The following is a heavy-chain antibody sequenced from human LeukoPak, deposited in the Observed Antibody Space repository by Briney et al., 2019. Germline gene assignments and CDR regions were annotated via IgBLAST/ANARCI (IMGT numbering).Heavy chain of an antibody. Sequence: RSSETLSLTCTVSGGSISSYYWHWIRQPPGKGLEWIGYIYYSGSTDYNPSLKSRVTISVDTSKNQFSLYLSSVTAADTAHYYCARSSYYYDSFDSWGQGTLVTVSS. J-gene: IGHJ4*02. V-gene: IGHV4-59*08. CDR2: IYYSGST. CDR1: GGSISSYY. CDR3: ARSSYYYDSFDS. D-gene: IGHD3-22*01.